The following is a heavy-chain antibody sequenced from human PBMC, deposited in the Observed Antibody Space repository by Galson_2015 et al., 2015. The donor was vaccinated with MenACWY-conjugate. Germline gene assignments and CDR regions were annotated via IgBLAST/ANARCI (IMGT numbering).Heavy chain of an antibody. CDR3: EKDPAEGAVAAYFDY. V-gene: IGHV3-23*01. CDR1: GFTFSSYA. Sequence: SLRLSCAASGFTFSSYAMSWVRQAPGKGLEWVSAISGSGGSTYYADSVKGRFTISGDNSKNTLYLQMNILRAEDTAVYYCEKDPAEGAVAAYFDYWGQGTLVTVSS. D-gene: IGHD6-19*01. J-gene: IGHJ4*02. CDR2: ISGSGGST.